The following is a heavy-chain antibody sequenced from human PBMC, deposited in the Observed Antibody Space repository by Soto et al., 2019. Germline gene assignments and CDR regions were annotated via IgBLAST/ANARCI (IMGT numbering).Heavy chain of an antibody. Sequence: PSETLSLACTVSGDSISAYSWSWVRQPPGKGLEWIGNIHYNGNTKYNPSLKSRVTMSVDTSKNQFSLKLISVTAADTAKYFCARGGNLGRWLQPLDFWGQGTLVTVSS. V-gene: IGHV4-59*01. D-gene: IGHD5-12*01. CDR3: ARGGNLGRWLQPLDF. CDR2: IHYNGNT. J-gene: IGHJ4*02. CDR1: GDSISAYS.